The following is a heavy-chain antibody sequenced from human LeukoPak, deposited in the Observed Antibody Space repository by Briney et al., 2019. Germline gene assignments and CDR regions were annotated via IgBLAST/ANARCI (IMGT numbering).Heavy chain of an antibody. CDR3: AKDRPQYCSSVSCYVFDY. V-gene: IGHV3-23*01. Sequence: GGSLRLSCVGSEFTFTNYAMSWVRQAPGKGLEWVSSISGSGAGTYYADSVKGRFTIPRDNSKNTPYLQMNSLRAEDTALYYCAKDRPQYCSSVSCYVFDYWGQGTLVTVSS. D-gene: IGHD2-2*01. CDR1: EFTFTNYA. CDR2: ISGSGAGT. J-gene: IGHJ4*02.